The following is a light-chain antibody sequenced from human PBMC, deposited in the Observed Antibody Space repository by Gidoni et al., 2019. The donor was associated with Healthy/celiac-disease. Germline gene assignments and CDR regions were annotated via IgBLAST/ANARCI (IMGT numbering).Light chain of an antibody. CDR1: QSLLHSNGYNY. V-gene: IGKV2-28*01. CDR3: MQALQTPRT. J-gene: IGKJ3*01. CDR2: LGS. Sequence: DIVMTQFPLSLPVTPGEPAPISCRSSQSLLHSNGYNYLDWYLQKPGQSPQLLIYLGSNRASGVPDRFSGSGSGTDFTLKISKVEAEDVGVYYCMQALQTPRTFXPXTKVDIK.